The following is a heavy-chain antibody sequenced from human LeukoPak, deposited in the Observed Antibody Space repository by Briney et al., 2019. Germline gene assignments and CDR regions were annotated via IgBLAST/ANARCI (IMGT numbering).Heavy chain of an antibody. J-gene: IGHJ4*02. V-gene: IGHV1-46*01. CDR3: ARDLEYYYGSGSYFSDYYFDY. CDR2: INPSGGST. Sequence: ASVKVSCKASGYTFTSYYMHWVRQAPGQGLEWMGIINPSGGSTSYAQKFQGRVTMTRDTSTSTVYMELSSLRSEDTAVYYWARDLEYYYGSGSYFSDYYFDYWGQGTLVTVSS. CDR1: GYTFTSYY. D-gene: IGHD3-10*01.